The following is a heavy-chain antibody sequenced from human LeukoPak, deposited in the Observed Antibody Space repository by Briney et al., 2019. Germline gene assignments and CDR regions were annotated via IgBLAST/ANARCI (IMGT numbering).Heavy chain of an antibody. CDR3: VRDYVWGTSNSDY. Sequence: GGSLRLSCAASGFTFSNSWMSWVRQAPGKGLEWLTNIKEDGSKTYYVDSVKGRFTISRDNAKNSLYLQMNNLRAEDTAVYYCVRDYVWGTSNSDYWGQGTLVTVSS. CDR1: GFTFSNSW. D-gene: IGHD3-16*01. J-gene: IGHJ4*02. V-gene: IGHV3-7*01. CDR2: IKEDGSKT.